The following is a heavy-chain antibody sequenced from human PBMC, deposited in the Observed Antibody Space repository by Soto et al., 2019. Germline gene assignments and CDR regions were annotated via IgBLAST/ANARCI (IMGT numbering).Heavy chain of an antibody. CDR2: IWNDGSHA. J-gene: IGHJ4*02. V-gene: IGHV3-33*01. CDR1: GFPFRSYG. D-gene: IGHD2-15*01. Sequence: QVQLVESGGGVVQPGGSLRLSCEGSGFPFRSYGIQWVRQAPGKGLEWLGLIWNDGSHAYYVDSVKGRITISRDNSKNTVFLQVSNLRAEDTAVYFCARDQTDSGGYSDSWGQGTLVTVSS. CDR3: ARDQTDSGGYSDS.